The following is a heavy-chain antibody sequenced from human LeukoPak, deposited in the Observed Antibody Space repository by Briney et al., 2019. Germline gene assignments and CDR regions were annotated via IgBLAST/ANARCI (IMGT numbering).Heavy chain of an antibody. D-gene: IGHD3-10*01. Sequence: ASVKVSCKASGYTFTSYDINWVRQATGQGLEWMGWMNPNSGNTGYAQKFQGRVTMTRNTSISTAYMELSSLRSEDTAVYYCARTMVRGVIIMDYYYDMDVWGQGTTVTV. J-gene: IGHJ6*02. V-gene: IGHV1-8*01. CDR2: MNPNSGNT. CDR3: ARTMVRGVIIMDYYYDMDV. CDR1: GYTFTSYD.